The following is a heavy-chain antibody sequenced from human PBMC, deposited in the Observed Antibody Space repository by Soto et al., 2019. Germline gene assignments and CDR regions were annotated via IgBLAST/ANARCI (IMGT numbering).Heavy chain of an antibody. CDR1: GGSISSSSYY. CDR2: IYYSGST. J-gene: IGHJ5*02. Sequence: SETLSLTCTVSGGSISSSSYYWGWIRQPPGKGLEWIGSIYYSGSTYYNPSLKSRVTISVDTSKNQFSLKLSSVTAADTAVYYCARMFDSSGWYDLITMGWFDPWGQGTLVTVSS. V-gene: IGHV4-39*07. CDR3: ARMFDSSGWYDLITMGWFDP. D-gene: IGHD6-19*01.